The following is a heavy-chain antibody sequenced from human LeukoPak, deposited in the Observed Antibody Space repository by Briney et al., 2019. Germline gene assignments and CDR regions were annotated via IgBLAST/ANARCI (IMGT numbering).Heavy chain of an antibody. CDR2: ISGNGGST. J-gene: IGHJ4*02. V-gene: IGHV3-23*01. Sequence: GGSLRLSCAASGFTFSNYAMNWVRQAPGKGLEWVSGISGNGGSTYYADSVKGRFTISRDNSKNTLYVQMNSLRAEDTAIYYCALVTTDTPFDYWGQGTLVTVSS. D-gene: IGHD4-17*01. CDR1: GFTFSNYA. CDR3: ALVTTDTPFDY.